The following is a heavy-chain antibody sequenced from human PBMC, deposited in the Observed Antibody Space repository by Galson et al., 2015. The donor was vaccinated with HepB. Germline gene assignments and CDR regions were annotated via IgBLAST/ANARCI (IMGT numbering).Heavy chain of an antibody. D-gene: IGHD2-2*01. CDR3: ARVVPAAIDYMDV. J-gene: IGHJ6*03. V-gene: IGHV3-48*01. CDR2: ISSSSSTI. Sequence: SLRLSCAASGFAFSSYSMNWVRQAPGKGLEWVSYISSSSSTIYYADSVKGRFTISRDNAKNSLYLQMNSLRAEDTAVYYCARVVPAAIDYMDVWGKGTTVTVSS. CDR1: GFAFSSYS.